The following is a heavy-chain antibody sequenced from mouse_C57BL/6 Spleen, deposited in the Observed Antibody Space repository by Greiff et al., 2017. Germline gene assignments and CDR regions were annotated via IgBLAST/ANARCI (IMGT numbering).Heavy chain of an antibody. J-gene: IGHJ1*03. CDR2: IWSGGST. CDR1: GFSFTSYG. V-gene: IGHV2-2*01. CDR3: ARGGWLLRDWYVDV. Sequence: VHLVESGPGLVQPSQSLSISCTASGFSFTSYGVHWVRQSPGKGLEWLGVIWSGGSTDYNAAFISRLSISKDNSKSQIVFKMNSLQADDTAIYYCARGGWLLRDWYVDVWGTGTTVTVSS. D-gene: IGHD2-3*01.